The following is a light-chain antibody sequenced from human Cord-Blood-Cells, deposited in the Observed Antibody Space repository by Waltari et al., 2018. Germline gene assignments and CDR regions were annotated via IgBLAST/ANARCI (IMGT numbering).Light chain of an antibody. Sequence: DIQMTQSPSSLSASVAHRVTITCRANHSISSYLNWYQQKPGKAPKLLIYAASSLQSGVPSRFSGSGSGTDFTLTISRLQPEDFAAYYCQQSYSTPYTFGQGTKLEIK. J-gene: IGKJ2*01. CDR3: QQSYSTPYT. V-gene: IGKV1-39*01. CDR2: AAS. CDR1: HSISSY.